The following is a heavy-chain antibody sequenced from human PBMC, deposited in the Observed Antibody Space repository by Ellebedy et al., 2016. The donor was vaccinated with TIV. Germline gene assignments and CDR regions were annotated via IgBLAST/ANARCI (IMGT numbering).Heavy chain of an antibody. CDR1: GFTFSSYA. Sequence: GGSLRLXCAASGFTFSSYAMHWVRQAPGKGLEWVAVISYDGSNKYYADSVKGRFTISRDNSKNTLYLQMNSLRAEDTAVYYCARVDPYYYYGMDVWGQGTTVTVSS. D-gene: IGHD3-9*01. V-gene: IGHV3-30-3*01. CDR3: ARVDPYYYYGMDV. J-gene: IGHJ6*02. CDR2: ISYDGSNK.